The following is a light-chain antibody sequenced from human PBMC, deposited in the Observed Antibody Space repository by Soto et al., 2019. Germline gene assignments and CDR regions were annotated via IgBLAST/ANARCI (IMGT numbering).Light chain of an antibody. CDR1: SSDVGGYNY. Sequence: QSALTQPASVSGSPGQSITISCTGTSSDVGGYNYVSWYQQHPGKAPKLMIYEVSNRPSGVSNRFSGSKSGNTASLTISGLQAEDEPHYYCSSYTSSSTYVFGTGTKVTVL. V-gene: IGLV2-14*01. CDR3: SSYTSSSTYV. J-gene: IGLJ1*01. CDR2: EVS.